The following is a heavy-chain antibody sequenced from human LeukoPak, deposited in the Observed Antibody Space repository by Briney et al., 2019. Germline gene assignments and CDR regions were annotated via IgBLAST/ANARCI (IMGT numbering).Heavy chain of an antibody. D-gene: IGHD5-18*01. Sequence: ASVKVSCKASGYSFTSYGITWVRQAPGQGLEWMGWISTYDGNTNYAQKLQGRVTMTTDTSTITAYMELRSLRSDDTAVYYCARAPSGFTYGPGDHWGQGTLVTVSS. V-gene: IGHV1-18*01. J-gene: IGHJ4*02. CDR1: GYSFTSYG. CDR3: ARAPSGFTYGPGDH. CDR2: ISTYDGNT.